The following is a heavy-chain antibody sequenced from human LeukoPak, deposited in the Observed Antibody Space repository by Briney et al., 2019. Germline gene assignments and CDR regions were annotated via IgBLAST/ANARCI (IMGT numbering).Heavy chain of an antibody. Sequence: GRSLRLSCVASGFTFSNCTMHWVRQAPGKGLEWVAVVSYSGTIKSYADSVKSRLTISRDNSQNTLYLQMNSLRAEDTAVYYCVATSGSSTNWGQGTLVTVSS. J-gene: IGHJ4*02. CDR1: GFTFSNCT. CDR2: VSYSGTIK. CDR3: VATSGSSTN. D-gene: IGHD2-2*01. V-gene: IGHV3-30-3*01.